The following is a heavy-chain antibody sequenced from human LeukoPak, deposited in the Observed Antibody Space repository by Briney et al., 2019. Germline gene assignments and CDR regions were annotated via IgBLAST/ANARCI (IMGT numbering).Heavy chain of an antibody. V-gene: IGHV3-23*01. J-gene: IGHJ4*02. D-gene: IGHD2-15*01. Sequence: GGSLRLSCAASGFTFRSYVMSWVRQAPGKGLEWVSGVTESGGSAYYTDSVKGRFTISRDNSKNTLYLQMNSLRDEDTAVYYCAKPGSGVGSGRHYFDPWGQGTLVTVSS. CDR2: VTESGGSA. CDR3: AKPGSGVGSGRHYFDP. CDR1: GFTFRSYV.